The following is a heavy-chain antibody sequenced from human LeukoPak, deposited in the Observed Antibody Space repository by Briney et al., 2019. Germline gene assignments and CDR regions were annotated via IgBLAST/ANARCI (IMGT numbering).Heavy chain of an antibody. CDR1: GFTYDDYA. CDR3: AKDMWLLGELAYDY. CDR2: ISGDGGST. Sequence: GGSLRLSCAASGFTYDDYAMHWVRQAPGKGLEWVSLISGDGGSTYYADSVKGRFTNSRDNSKNSLYLQMNSLRTEDTALYYCAKDMWLLGELAYDYWGQGTLVTVSS. V-gene: IGHV3-43*02. J-gene: IGHJ4*02. D-gene: IGHD3-16*01.